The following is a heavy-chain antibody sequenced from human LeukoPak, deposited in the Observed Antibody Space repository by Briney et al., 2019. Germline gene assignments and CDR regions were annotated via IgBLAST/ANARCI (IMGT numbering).Heavy chain of an antibody. J-gene: IGHJ6*02. V-gene: IGHV3-66*01. D-gene: IGHD3-10*01. CDR3: ARDLPLMVRGVIITYYYGMDV. CDR2: IYSGGST. Sequence: PGGSLRLSCAASGFTVSSNYMSWVRQAPGKGLEWVSVIYSGGSTYYADSVGGRFTISRDNSKNTLYLQMNSLRAEDTAVYYCARDLPLMVRGVIITYYYGMDVWGQGTTVTVSS. CDR1: GFTVSSNY.